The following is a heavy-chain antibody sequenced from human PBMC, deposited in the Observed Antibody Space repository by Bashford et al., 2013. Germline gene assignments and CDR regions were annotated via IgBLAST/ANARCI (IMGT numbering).Heavy chain of an antibody. D-gene: IGHD2-15*01. Sequence: SETLSLTCTVSGDSINRSDYVWAWIRQPPGKGLEWIGSIYNAGKTFYNPSLQRRVIIPIDWSRNQFSLRLTSVTAADTAVYFCTKVAAAWGQGNPGHRLL. CDR1: GDSINRSDYV. J-gene: IGHJ5*02. V-gene: IGHV4-39*02. CDR3: TKVAAA. CDR2: IYNAGKT.